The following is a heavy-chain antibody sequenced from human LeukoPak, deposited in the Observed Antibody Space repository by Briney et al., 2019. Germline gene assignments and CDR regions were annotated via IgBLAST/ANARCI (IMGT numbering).Heavy chain of an antibody. CDR2: INPNSAST. V-gene: IGHV1-8*03. D-gene: IGHD4-17*01. J-gene: IGHJ3*01. CDR3: ARGDFGETNTAFDV. Sequence: VVSVKVSCKTSGYTFTDYDVHWVRQAPGQGLEWMGWINPNSASTNYAQRLQGRVTFTRDTSLSIAYMELSSLTSEDAAVYFCARGDFGETNTAFDVWGQGTLVAVSS. CDR1: GYTFTDYD.